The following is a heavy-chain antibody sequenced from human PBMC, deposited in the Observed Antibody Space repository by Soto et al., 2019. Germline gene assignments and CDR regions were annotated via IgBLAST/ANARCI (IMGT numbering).Heavy chain of an antibody. CDR1: GGTFSSYA. J-gene: IGHJ6*01. CDR3: ASGVDIVVVPAAISPCGYYTGYYYYGMDA. CDR2: IIPIFGTA. D-gene: IGHD2-2*02. V-gene: IGHV1-69*01. Sequence: QVQLVQSGAEVKKPGSSVKVSCKASGGTFSSYASSWVRQAPGQGLEWMGGIIPIFGTANYAQKFQGRVTITADESTSTAYMELSSLRSEDTAVYYCASGVDIVVVPAAISPCGYYTGYYYYGMDAWGQGTTVTGSS.